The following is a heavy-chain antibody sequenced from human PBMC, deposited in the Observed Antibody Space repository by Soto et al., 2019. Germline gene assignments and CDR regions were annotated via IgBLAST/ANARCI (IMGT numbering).Heavy chain of an antibody. V-gene: IGHV4-59*08. CDR2: IYYSGST. D-gene: IGHD3-3*01. J-gene: IGHJ6*03. Sequence: SETLSLTCTVSGGSISSYYWSWIRQPPGKGLEWIGYIYYSGSTNYNPSLKSRVTISVDTSKNQFSLKLSSVTAADTAVYYCARGAKTITIFGVVPEYYYMDVWGKGTTVTVSS. CDR3: ARGAKTITIFGVVPEYYYMDV. CDR1: GGSISSYY.